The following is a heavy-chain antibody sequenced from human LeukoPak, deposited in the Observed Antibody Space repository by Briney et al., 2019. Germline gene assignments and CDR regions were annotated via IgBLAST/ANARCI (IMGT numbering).Heavy chain of an antibody. D-gene: IGHD3-10*01. Sequence: SETLSLTCTVSGGSIRSYYWSWIRQPPGKGLEWIGYIYYSGSTNYNPSLKSRVIISIDTSKNQFSLKLSSVTAADTAVYYCARDNTMVRGGYYYYYMDVWGKGTTVTVSS. V-gene: IGHV4-59*01. J-gene: IGHJ6*03. CDR1: GGSIRSYY. CDR3: ARDNTMVRGGYYYYYMDV. CDR2: IYYSGST.